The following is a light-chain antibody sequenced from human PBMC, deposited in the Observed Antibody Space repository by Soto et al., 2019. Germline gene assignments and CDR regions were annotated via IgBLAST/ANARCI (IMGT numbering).Light chain of an antibody. Sequence: IVLTQSPGTLSLSPGERATLSCRASQSVSSSYLAWYQQKPGQAPRLLICGGSSRATGIPDRFSGSGSGTDFTLTISRLEPEDFAVYYCQQYGTSPLTFGGGTKVEIK. CDR1: QSVSSSY. V-gene: IGKV3-20*01. CDR2: GGS. CDR3: QQYGTSPLT. J-gene: IGKJ4*01.